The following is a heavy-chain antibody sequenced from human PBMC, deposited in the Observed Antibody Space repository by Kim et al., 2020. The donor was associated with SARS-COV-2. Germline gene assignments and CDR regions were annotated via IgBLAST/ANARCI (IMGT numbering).Heavy chain of an antibody. J-gene: IGHJ4*02. CDR3: TRSTVYYGEVVDY. CDR2: IRSKAYGGTT. CDR1: GFTFGDYA. D-gene: IGHD4-17*01. Sequence: GGSLRLSCTASGFTFGDYAMSWFRQAPGKGLEWVGFIRSKAYGGTTEYAASVKGRFTISRDDSKSIAYLQMNSLKTEDTAVYYCTRSTVYYGEVVDYWGQGTLVTVSS. V-gene: IGHV3-49*03.